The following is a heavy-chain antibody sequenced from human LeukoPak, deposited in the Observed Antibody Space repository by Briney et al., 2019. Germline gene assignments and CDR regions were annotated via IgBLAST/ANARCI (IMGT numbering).Heavy chain of an antibody. D-gene: IGHD3-22*01. Sequence: SETLSLTCTVSGGSISSYYWGWIRQPPGKGLEWIGSIYYSGSTYYNPSLKSRVTISVDTSKNQFSLKLSSVTAADTAVYYCARGGSYYDSSGYCFDYWGQGTLVTVSS. CDR3: ARGGSYYDSSGYCFDY. CDR2: IYYSGST. V-gene: IGHV4-39*07. CDR1: GGSISSYY. J-gene: IGHJ4*02.